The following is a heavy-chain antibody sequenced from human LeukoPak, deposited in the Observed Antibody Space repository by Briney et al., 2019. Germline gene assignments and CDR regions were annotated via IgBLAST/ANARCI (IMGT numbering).Heavy chain of an antibody. CDR2: INHSGST. V-gene: IGHV4-34*01. J-gene: IGHJ5*02. D-gene: IGHD3-3*01. CDR3: ARRWYDFWSGYYKNNWFDP. Sequence: PSETLSLTCTVSGGSISGYYWSWIRQPPGKGLEWIGEINHSGSTNYNPSLKSRVTISVDTSKNQFSLKLSSVTAADTAVYYCARRWYDFWSGYYKNNWFDPWGQGTLVTVSS. CDR1: GGSISGYY.